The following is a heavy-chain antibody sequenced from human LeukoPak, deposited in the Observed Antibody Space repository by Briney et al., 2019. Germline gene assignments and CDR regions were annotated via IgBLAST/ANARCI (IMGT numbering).Heavy chain of an antibody. CDR1: GYTFTSYG. D-gene: IGHD5-18*01. Sequence: ASVKVSCKASGYTFTSYGISWVRQAPGQGLEWMGWISAYKGNTNYAQKLQGRVTMTTDTSTSTAYMELRSLRSDDTAVYYCARDSLPDTAMNGIDAFDIWGQGTMVTVSS. J-gene: IGHJ3*02. V-gene: IGHV1-18*01. CDR2: ISAYKGNT. CDR3: ARDSLPDTAMNGIDAFDI.